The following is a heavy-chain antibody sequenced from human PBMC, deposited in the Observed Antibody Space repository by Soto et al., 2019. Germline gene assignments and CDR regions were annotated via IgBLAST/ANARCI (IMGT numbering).Heavy chain of an antibody. D-gene: IGHD6-19*01. CDR2: IKGDGSEK. CDR1: GFTLSSYW. Sequence: EVQLVESGGGLVQPGGSLRLSCVASGFTLSSYWMSWVRQAPEKGPEWVANIKGDGSEKYYADSVKGRFTISRDNAKNSLLLEMNSLRAEDTALYYCARCVGAVAGSNLGQGTLVTVSS. CDR3: ARCVGAVAGSN. V-gene: IGHV3-7*05. J-gene: IGHJ1*01.